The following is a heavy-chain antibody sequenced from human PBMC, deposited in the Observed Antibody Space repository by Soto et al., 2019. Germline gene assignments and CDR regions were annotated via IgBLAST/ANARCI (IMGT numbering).Heavy chain of an antibody. Sequence: QVQLQESGPGLVKPLGTLSLTCAVSSASISATNWWSWVRQPPGKGLEWIGQIYHSGSTNYNPSLKSRVTISVDTSKNQFSLDLSSVTAADTAVYYCGVVVVPAAVHYWGQGTLVTVSS. CDR1: SASISATNW. V-gene: IGHV4-4*02. D-gene: IGHD2-2*01. J-gene: IGHJ4*02. CDR3: GVVVVPAAVHY. CDR2: IYHSGST.